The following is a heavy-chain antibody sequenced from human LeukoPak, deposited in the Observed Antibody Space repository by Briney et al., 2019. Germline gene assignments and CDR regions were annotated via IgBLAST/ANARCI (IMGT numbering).Heavy chain of an antibody. V-gene: IGHV5-51*01. Sequence: GESLKISCKGSGYSFTSYWIGWVRQMPGKGLAWMGIIYPGDSDTRYSPSFQGQVTISADKSISTAYLQWSSLKASDTAMYYCARLVDYYDSSGYYLRNWGQGTLVTVSS. CDR3: ARLVDYYDSSGYYLRN. CDR1: GYSFTSYW. CDR2: IYPGDSDT. J-gene: IGHJ4*02. D-gene: IGHD3-22*01.